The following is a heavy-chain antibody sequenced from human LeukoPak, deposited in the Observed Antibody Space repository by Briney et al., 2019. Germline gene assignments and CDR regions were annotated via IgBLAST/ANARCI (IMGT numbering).Heavy chain of an antibody. D-gene: IGHD3-22*01. Sequence: ASVKVSCKASGYTFTSYDINWVRQATGQGLEWMGWMNPNSGNTGYVQKFQGRVTMTRDTSISTAYMELSRLRSDDTAVYYCARDSSGYRYWGQGTLVTVSS. CDR2: MNPNSGNT. J-gene: IGHJ4*02. CDR1: GYTFTSYD. CDR3: ARDSSGYRY. V-gene: IGHV1-8*01.